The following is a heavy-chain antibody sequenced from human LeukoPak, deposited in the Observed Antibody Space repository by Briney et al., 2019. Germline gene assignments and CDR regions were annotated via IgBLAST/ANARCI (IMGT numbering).Heavy chain of an antibody. CDR3: ATSRDWYVES. Sequence: PGGSLRLSCAASGFAFNVYSMNWVRQAPGKGLEWISYITSDVRTIHYADSVRGRFTISRDNAANSLFLQMNSLKLEDTGIYFCATSRDWYVESWGQGSLVTVSS. V-gene: IGHV3-48*01. J-gene: IGHJ4*02. D-gene: IGHD3-9*01. CDR1: GFAFNVYS. CDR2: ITSDVRTI.